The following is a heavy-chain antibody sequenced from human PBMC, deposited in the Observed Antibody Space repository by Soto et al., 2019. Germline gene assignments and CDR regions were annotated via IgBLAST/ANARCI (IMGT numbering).Heavy chain of an antibody. Sequence: GGSLRLSCAASGFTFSSYAMSWVRQAPGQGLEWVSGVSGSGGSIHYADSVRGRFTISRDNSKNTLYLLMSSLRAEDTAVYYCAKSGGSVAFYYYYYMDVWGMGTTVTVSS. CDR1: GFTFSSYA. J-gene: IGHJ6*03. D-gene: IGHD5-12*01. CDR2: VSGSGGSI. CDR3: AKSGGSVAFYYYYYMDV. V-gene: IGHV3-23*01.